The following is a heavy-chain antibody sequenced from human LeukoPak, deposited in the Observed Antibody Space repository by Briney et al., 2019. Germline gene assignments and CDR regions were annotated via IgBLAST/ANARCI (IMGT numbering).Heavy chain of an antibody. CDR3: TRVGYDSSYYFDY. V-gene: IGHV1-2*02. CDR1: GNTFSGYY. CDR2: INPNSGAT. Sequence: ASVKVSCKASGNTFSGYYIHWVRQALGQGLEWMGWINPNSGATNSAQNFQGRVTMTRDTSISTAYMELSRLRSDDTAVYYCTRVGYDSSYYFDYWGQGTLVTVSS. J-gene: IGHJ4*02. D-gene: IGHD6-13*01.